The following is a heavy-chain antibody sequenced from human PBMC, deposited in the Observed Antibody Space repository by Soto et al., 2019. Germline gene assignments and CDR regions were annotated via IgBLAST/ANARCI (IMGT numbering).Heavy chain of an antibody. CDR2: IIPLFGTT. CDR1: GGTFTNYA. Sequence: QVQLVQSGAEVKKPGSSVKVSCKASGGTFTNYAVSWVRQAPGQGLEWMGDIIPLFGTTNYAHKFQGRLTIAADESMSTGYMELTNLRYEYTALYYCARVAYPSRANHWFDCWGQGTLVTVSS. V-gene: IGHV1-69*01. D-gene: IGHD3-16*01. CDR3: ARVAYPSRANHWFDC. J-gene: IGHJ5*01.